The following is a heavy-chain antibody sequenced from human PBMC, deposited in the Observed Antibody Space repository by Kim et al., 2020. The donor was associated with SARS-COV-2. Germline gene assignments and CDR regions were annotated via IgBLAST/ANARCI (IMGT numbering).Heavy chain of an antibody. D-gene: IGHD3-22*01. V-gene: IGHV1-58*02. CDR1: GFTFTSSA. J-gene: IGHJ6*02. CDR2: IVVGSGNT. CDR3: AAGRFPDSSGYYYRYYYYGMDV. Sequence: SVKVSCKASGFTFTSSAMQWVRQARGQRLEWIGWIVVGSGNTNYAQKFQERVTITRDMSTSTAYMELSSLRSEDTAVYYCAAGRFPDSSGYYYRYYYYGMDVWGQGTTVTVSS.